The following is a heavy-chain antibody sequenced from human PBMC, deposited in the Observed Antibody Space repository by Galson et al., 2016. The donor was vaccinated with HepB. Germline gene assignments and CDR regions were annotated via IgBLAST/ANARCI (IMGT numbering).Heavy chain of an antibody. CDR1: GFTFSSYS. J-gene: IGHJ3*02. Sequence: SLRLSCAASGFTFSSYSMNWVRQAPGKGLEWVSSISSSSSYIYSADSVQGRFTISRDNAKNSLYLQMNSLRAEDTAVYYCAAWLLSGSYFLGAFDIWGQGTMVTVSS. CDR2: ISSSSSYI. V-gene: IGHV3-21*01. CDR3: AAWLLSGSYFLGAFDI. D-gene: IGHD1-26*01.